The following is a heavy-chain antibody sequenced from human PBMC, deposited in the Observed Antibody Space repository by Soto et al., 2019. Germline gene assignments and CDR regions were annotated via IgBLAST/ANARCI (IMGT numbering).Heavy chain of an antibody. V-gene: IGHV1-18*01. Sequence: DSVKVACKTSGYNFSSYGITWVRQAPGQPLESLGWISLYSDGTNYAQKFQRRVTITADKSTSTAYMELSSVRSEDTALYYCAREYSYGRQTHAFDIWGQVTMVT. CDR1: GYNFSSYG. D-gene: IGHD5-18*01. CDR2: ISLYSDGT. J-gene: IGHJ3*02. CDR3: AREYSYGRQTHAFDI.